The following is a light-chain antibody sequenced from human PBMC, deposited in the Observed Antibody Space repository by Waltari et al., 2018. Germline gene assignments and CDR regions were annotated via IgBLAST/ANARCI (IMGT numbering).Light chain of an antibody. J-gene: IGKJ1*01. CDR3: QHYNSFSRT. V-gene: IGKV1-5*03. CDR2: KAS. CDR1: QNIFSW. Sequence: DFQMTQSPATLSALVGDRVTITCRASQNIFSWLAWYQQKPGKAPKLLIYKASHLESGVPSRFSGRGFGTEFTLTINSLQPDDFATYYCQHYNSFSRTFGQGTKVDIK.